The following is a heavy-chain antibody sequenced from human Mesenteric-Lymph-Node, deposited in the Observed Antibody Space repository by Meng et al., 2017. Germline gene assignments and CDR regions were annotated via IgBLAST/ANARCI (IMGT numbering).Heavy chain of an antibody. J-gene: IGHJ4*01. Sequence: LQRVGSGGGCVQPGWSLRRYCSGYGFTFSDPCMDWVRQAPGKGLEWVGRTRNKANSYTTEDAASVKGRFIISRDDSKNSLYLQMNSLKTEDTAVYYCARVKSGSYYFDYWGQGTLVTVSS. D-gene: IGHD1-26*01. CDR2: TRNKANSYTT. V-gene: IGHV3-72*01. CDR3: ARVKSGSYYFDY. CDR1: GFTFSDPC.